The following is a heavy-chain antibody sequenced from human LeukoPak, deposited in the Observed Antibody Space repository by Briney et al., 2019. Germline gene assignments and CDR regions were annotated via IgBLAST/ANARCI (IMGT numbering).Heavy chain of an antibody. Sequence: PSETLSLTCTVSGGSINDYYWSWIRQPPGKGLEWIGYIYYSGSTNYNPSLKSRVTISVDTSKNQFSLKLSSVTAADTAVYYCARRYYGSGSSSFDYWGQGTLVTVSS. CDR2: IYYSGST. CDR3: ARRYYGSGSSSFDY. V-gene: IGHV4-59*08. J-gene: IGHJ4*02. CDR1: GGSINDYY. D-gene: IGHD3-10*01.